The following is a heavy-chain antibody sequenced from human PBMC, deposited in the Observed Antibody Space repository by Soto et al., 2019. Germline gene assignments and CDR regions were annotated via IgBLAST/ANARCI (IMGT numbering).Heavy chain of an antibody. Sequence: PSETLSLTCTVSGASISSYYWSWIRQPPGKGLEWIGYIYYSGSTNYNPSLKSRVTISVDTSKNQFSLKLSSVTAADTAVYYCAKSKELGVSAPDHWGQGTLVTVSS. J-gene: IGHJ4*02. CDR2: IYYSGST. D-gene: IGHD1-26*01. V-gene: IGHV4-59*01. CDR3: AKSKELGVSAPDH. CDR1: GASISSYY.